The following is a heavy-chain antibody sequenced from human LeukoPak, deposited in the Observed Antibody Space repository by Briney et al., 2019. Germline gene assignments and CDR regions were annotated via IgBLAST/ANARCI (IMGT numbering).Heavy chain of an antibody. CDR3: ARLENFGDYHIDN. J-gene: IGHJ4*02. Sequence: GESLKISCMGSGYTFSTSWIGWVRQMPGKGLEGMGIVYPDDSDARYSPSFQGQVTISADKSTNTAYLQWSSLKASATAMYYCARLENFGDYHIDNWGQGTLVTVSS. D-gene: IGHD4-17*01. V-gene: IGHV5-51*01. CDR1: GYTFSTSW. CDR2: VYPDDSDA.